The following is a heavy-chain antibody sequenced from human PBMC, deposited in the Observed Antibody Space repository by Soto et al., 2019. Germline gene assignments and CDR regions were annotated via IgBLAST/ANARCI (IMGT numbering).Heavy chain of an antibody. J-gene: IGHJ4*02. CDR2: ISWNSGSI. Sequence: GGSLRLSCAASGFPFDDYAMHWVRQAPGKGLEWVSGISWNSGSIGYADSVKGRFTISRDNAKNSLYLQMNSLRAEDTALYYCAKAVDIVATSYFDYWGQGTLVTVSS. V-gene: IGHV3-9*01. D-gene: IGHD5-12*01. CDR1: GFPFDDYA. CDR3: AKAVDIVATSYFDY.